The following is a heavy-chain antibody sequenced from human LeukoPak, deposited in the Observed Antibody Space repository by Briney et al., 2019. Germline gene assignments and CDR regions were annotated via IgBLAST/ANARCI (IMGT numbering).Heavy chain of an antibody. CDR3: ARDSVNGRPMEY. CDR1: GGTFSSYA. CDR2: IIPILGTA. D-gene: IGHD4-11*01. V-gene: IGHV1-69*04. Sequence: SVKVSCKASGGTFSSYAISWVRQASGQGLEWMGRIIPILGTANYAQKFQGRVTMTRDTSTSTVYMELSSLRSEDTAVYYCARDSVNGRPMEYWGQGTLVTVSS. J-gene: IGHJ4*02.